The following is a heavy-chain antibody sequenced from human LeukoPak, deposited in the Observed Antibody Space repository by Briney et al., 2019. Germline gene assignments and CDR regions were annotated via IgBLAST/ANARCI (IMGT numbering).Heavy chain of an antibody. CDR3: AKEKRDGYNYHIDY. CDR1: GFTFSSYA. CDR2: ISGSGGSA. Sequence: GGSLRLSCAASGFTFSSYALTWVRQAPGKGLEWVSVISGSGGSAFYADSVKGRFTISRDNSKNTLYMQMNSLRAEDTAVYYCAKEKRDGYNYHIDYWGQGTLVTVSS. D-gene: IGHD5-24*01. V-gene: IGHV3-23*01. J-gene: IGHJ4*02.